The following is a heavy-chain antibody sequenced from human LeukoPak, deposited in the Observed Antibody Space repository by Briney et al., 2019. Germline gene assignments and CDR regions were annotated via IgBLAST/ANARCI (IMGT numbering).Heavy chain of an antibody. CDR1: GFTFSSYS. D-gene: IGHD1-26*01. CDR3: AREGGCRYFDY. V-gene: IGHV3-21*01. CDR2: ISSSSSYI. Sequence: GGSLRLSCAASGFTFSSYSMNWVRQAPGKGLEWVSSISSSSSYIYYADSVKGRFTISRDNAKNSLYLQMNSLRAEDTAVYYCAREGGCRYFDYWGQGTLVTVSS. J-gene: IGHJ4*02.